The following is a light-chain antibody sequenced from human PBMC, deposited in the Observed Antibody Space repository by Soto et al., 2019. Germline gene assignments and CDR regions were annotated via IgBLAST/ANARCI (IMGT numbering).Light chain of an antibody. J-gene: IGLJ2*01. CDR2: DVK. Sequence: QSALTQPASVSGPPGQSIAISCTGTSSDVGAYDYVSWYQQHPGKAPKLMIYDVKYRPSGVSNRFSGSKSGNTASLTISGLQAEDEADYYCSSYTSSSSVIFGGGTKVTVL. CDR3: SSYTSSSSVI. CDR1: SSDVGAYDY. V-gene: IGLV2-14*01.